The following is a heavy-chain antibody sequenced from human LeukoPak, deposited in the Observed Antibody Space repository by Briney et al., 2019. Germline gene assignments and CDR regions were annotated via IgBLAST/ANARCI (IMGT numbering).Heavy chain of an antibody. D-gene: IGHD3-22*01. CDR2: ISGSGGNT. Sequence: GGSLRLSCAASGFTFNNYAMSWVRQAPGKGLEWVSTISGSGGNTYYADSVKGRFTISRDTSKNTLYLQMNSPRAEDTAVYYCAKDMYYDSSGPVFDYWGQGTLVTVSS. CDR3: AKDMYYDSSGPVFDY. V-gene: IGHV3-23*01. CDR1: GFTFNNYA. J-gene: IGHJ4*02.